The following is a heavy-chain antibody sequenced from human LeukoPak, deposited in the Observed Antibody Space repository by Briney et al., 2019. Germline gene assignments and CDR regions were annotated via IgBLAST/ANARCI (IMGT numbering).Heavy chain of an antibody. D-gene: IGHD2-15*01. CDR3: ARDGSFYCSGGSCYQDYYYGMDV. J-gene: IGHJ6*02. CDR1: GGTFSSYA. V-gene: IGHV1-69*04. CDR2: IIPILGIA. Sequence: SVKVSCKASGGTFSSYAISWVRQAPGQGLEWMGRIIPILGIANYAQKFQGRVTITADKSTSTAYMELSSLRSEDTAVYYCARDGSFYCSGGSCYQDYYYGMDVWGQGTTVTVSS.